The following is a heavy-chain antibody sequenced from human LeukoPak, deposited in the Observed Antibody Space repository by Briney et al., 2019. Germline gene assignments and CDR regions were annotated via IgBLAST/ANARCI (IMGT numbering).Heavy chain of an antibody. J-gene: IGHJ4*02. CDR1: GFTFSNYA. CDR2: ISYDGSNK. V-gene: IGHV3-30*04. CDR3: ARAPPYCSSTSCFHFDY. Sequence: PGGSLRLSCGASGFTFSNYALHWVRQTPGKGLEWLAVISYDGSNKYYADSVKGRFTISRDNSKNTLYLQMNSLRAEDTAVYYCARAPPYCSSTSCFHFDYWGQGTLVTVSS. D-gene: IGHD2-2*01.